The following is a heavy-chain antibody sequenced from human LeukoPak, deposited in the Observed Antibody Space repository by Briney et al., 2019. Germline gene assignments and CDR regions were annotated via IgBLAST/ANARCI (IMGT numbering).Heavy chain of an antibody. V-gene: IGHV3-7*05. J-gene: IGHJ4*02. CDR3: ARGGTLYGRFDY. D-gene: IGHD1-26*01. CDR2: IKQDGSEK. CDR1: GFTFSSYW. Sequence: WGSLTLSCAASGFTFSSYWMSWVRQAPGKGLEWVANIKQDGSEKYYVDSVKDRFTISRDNAKNSLYLQMNSLRAEDTAVYYCARGGTLYGRFDYWGQGTLVTVSS.